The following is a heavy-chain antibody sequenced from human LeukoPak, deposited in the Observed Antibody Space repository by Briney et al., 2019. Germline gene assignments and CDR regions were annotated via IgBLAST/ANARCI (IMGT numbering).Heavy chain of an antibody. Sequence: GGSLRLSCAASGVTFSSYAMSWVRQAPGKGLEWVSAISGSGGSTYYADSVKGRFTISRDNSKNTLYLQMNSLRAEDTALYYCAGQSSGSVYYYFDYWGQGTLVTVSS. CDR3: AGQSSGSVYYYFDY. V-gene: IGHV3-23*01. D-gene: IGHD3-10*01. CDR2: ISGSGGST. CDR1: GVTFSSYA. J-gene: IGHJ4*02.